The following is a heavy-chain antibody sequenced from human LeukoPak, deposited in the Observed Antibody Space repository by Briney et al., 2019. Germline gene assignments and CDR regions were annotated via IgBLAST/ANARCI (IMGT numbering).Heavy chain of an antibody. J-gene: IGHJ4*02. D-gene: IGHD6-13*01. CDR1: GGSISSSSYY. V-gene: IGHV4-39*01. CDR3: ARFIAAADTIDY. CDR2: IYYSGST. Sequence: KPSETLSLTCTVSGGSISSSSYYGGWIRQPPGKGLEWIGSIYYSGSTYYNPSLKSRVTISVDTSKNQFSLKLSSVTAADTAVYYCARFIAAADTIDYWGQGTLVTVSS.